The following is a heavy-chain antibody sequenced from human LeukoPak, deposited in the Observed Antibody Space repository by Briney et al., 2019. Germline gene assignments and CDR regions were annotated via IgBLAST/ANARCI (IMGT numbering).Heavy chain of an antibody. CDR1: GYTFPNYY. J-gene: IGHJ6*02. CDR2: IIPIFGTA. V-gene: IGHV1-69*13. Sequence: WASVKVSCKASGYTFPNYYVHWVRQAPGQGLEWMGGIIPIFGTANYAQKFQGRVTITADESTSTAYMELSSLRSEDTAVYYCARALQFYGMDVWGQGTTVTVSS. CDR3: ARALQFYGMDV. D-gene: IGHD4-11*01.